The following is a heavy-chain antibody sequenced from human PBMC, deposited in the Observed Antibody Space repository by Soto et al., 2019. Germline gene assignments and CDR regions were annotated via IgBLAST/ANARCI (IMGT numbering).Heavy chain of an antibody. J-gene: IGHJ4*02. V-gene: IGHV3-23*01. CDR3: AKDAPGSGWLSDY. CDR2: ISGNGGT. Sequence: GGSLRLSCAASGFTFSIYAMSWVRQAPGKGLEWVSTISGNGGTSYADFVRGRFTISRDNSKNTLYLQMNSLRVDDTAVYYCAKDAPGSGWLSDYWGQGTLVTVSS. D-gene: IGHD3-22*01. CDR1: GFTFSIYA.